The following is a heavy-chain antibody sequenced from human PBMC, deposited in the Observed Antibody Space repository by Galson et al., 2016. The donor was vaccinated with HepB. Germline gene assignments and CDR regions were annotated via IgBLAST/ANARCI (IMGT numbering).Heavy chain of an antibody. CDR3: TRGGGRLVAFDI. Sequence: SLRLSCAASGFTFSGSAMHWVRQASGKGLEWVGRIRSKADSFATAYAASVKGRFTISRDDSKNTAYLQMNSLKTEDTAVYYCTRGGGRLVAFDIGGQGKMVTVSS. CDR1: GFTFSGSA. V-gene: IGHV3-73*01. D-gene: IGHD1-26*01. J-gene: IGHJ3*02. CDR2: IRSKADSFAT.